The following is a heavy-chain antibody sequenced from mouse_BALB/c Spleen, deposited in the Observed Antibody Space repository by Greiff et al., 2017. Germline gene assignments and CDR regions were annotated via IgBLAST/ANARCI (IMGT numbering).Heavy chain of an antibody. CDR3: TRANGNCPCFAY. Sequence: VQLQQPGAELVKPGASVKLSCKASGYTFTSYYMYWVKQRPGQGLEWIGGITPSNGGTNFNEKFKSKATLTVDKSSSTAYMQLSSLTSKDSAVYYWTRANGNCPCFAYWGQGTLVTVSA. CDR2: ITPSNGGT. V-gene: IGHV1S81*02. CDR1: GYTFTSYY. D-gene: IGHD2-1*01. J-gene: IGHJ3*01.